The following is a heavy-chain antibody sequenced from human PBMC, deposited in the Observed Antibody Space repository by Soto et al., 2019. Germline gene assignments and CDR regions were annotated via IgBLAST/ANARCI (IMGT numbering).Heavy chain of an antibody. CDR1: GYTFTSYD. CDR2: MNPNSGNT. D-gene: IGHD2-2*01. CDR3: ARGVPAATLYGMDV. Sequence: ASVKFSCNASGYTFTSYDIKLVRQATGQGLEWMGWMNPNSGNTGYAQKFQGRVTMTRNTSISTAYMELSSLRSEDTAVYYCARGVPAATLYGMDVWDQGTTVTVSS. V-gene: IGHV1-8*01. J-gene: IGHJ6*02.